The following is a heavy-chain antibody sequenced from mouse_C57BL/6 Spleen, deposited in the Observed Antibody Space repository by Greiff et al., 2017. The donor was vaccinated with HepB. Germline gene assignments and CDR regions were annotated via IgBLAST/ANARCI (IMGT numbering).Heavy chain of an antibody. CDR2: INSDGGST. Sequence: EVHLVESGGGLVQPGESLKLSCESNEYEFPSHDMSWVRKTPEKRLELVAAINSDGGSTYYPDTMERRFIISRDNTKKTLYLQMSSLRSEDTALYYCARRAPFITTVVGDWYFDVWGTGTTVTVSS. D-gene: IGHD1-1*01. CDR3: ARRAPFITTVVGDWYFDV. V-gene: IGHV5-2*01. CDR1: EYEFPSHD. J-gene: IGHJ1*03.